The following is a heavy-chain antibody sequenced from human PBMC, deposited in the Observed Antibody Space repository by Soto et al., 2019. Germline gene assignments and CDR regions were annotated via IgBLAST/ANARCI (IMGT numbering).Heavy chain of an antibody. J-gene: IGHJ4*02. V-gene: IGHV4-61*08. D-gene: IGHD2-2*01. Sequence: PSETLSLTCTVSGFSIISGDYYCSWIRQPPGKGLEWIGYIYYSGSTNQNPSLKSRVTITVDTSKNQFSLKLSSVTAADTAVYYCARDRWTSSTRHFDYWGQGTLVTVSS. CDR3: ARDRWTSSTRHFDY. CDR2: IYYSGST. CDR1: GFSIISGDYY.